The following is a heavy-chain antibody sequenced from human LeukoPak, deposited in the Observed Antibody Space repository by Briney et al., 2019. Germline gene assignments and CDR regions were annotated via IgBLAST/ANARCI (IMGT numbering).Heavy chain of an antibody. V-gene: IGHV4-34*01. CDR1: GGSFNGYY. J-gene: IGHJ4*02. Sequence: KTSETLSLTCVVYGGSFNGYYWSWIRQPPGKGLEWIGEINHSGSTNYNPSLKSRVTISVDTSKNQFSLKLSSVTAADTAVYYCARGRMDFWSGYRYYFDYWGQGTLVTVSS. D-gene: IGHD3-3*01. CDR3: ARGRMDFWSGYRYYFDY. CDR2: INHSGST.